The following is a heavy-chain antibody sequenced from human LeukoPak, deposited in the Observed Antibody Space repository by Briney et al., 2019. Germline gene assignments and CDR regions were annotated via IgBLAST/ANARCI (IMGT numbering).Heavy chain of an antibody. CDR1: GLVFGKYA. J-gene: IGHJ4*02. CDR2: ISDDSSFT. CDR3: AKGRCSGPGCDSFDY. Sequence: PGGSLRLSCAAPGLVFGKYAMAWVRQAPGKGLECVSIISDDSSFTYYLDSVKVRSTIFRDNSKNTLYLHMNSLKAEDTAVYYCAKGRCSGPGCDSFDYWGQGALVTVSS. V-gene: IGHV3-23*01. D-gene: IGHD5-12*01.